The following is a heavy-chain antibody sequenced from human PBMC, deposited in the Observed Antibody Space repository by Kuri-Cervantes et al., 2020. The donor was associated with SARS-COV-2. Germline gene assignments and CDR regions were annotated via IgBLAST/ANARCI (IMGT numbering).Heavy chain of an antibody. CDR1: GFTFSSYG. V-gene: IGHV3-30*02. Sequence: GGSLRLSCAASGFTFSSYGMHWVRQAPGKGLGWVAFIRYDGSNKYYADSVKGRFTISRDNSKNTLYLQMNSLRAEDTAVYYCAGTNWGKTYFDYWGQGTLVTVSS. D-gene: IGHD7-27*01. J-gene: IGHJ4*02. CDR3: AGTNWGKTYFDY. CDR2: IRYDGSNK.